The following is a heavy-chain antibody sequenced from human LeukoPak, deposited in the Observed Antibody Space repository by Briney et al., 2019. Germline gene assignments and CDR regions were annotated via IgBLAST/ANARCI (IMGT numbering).Heavy chain of an antibody. CDR3: AKLTSDCNTTSCFLPYPFDL. D-gene: IGHD2-2*01. J-gene: IGHJ3*01. Sequence: PGGSLRLSCGASGFTFNSSAINWVRQAPGKGLEWVASISASGSGTFYADSVKGRFAIARDNSRNTGFLLMNTLTAEDTAIYYCAKLTSDCNTTSCFLPYPFDLRGQGTMVTVSS. CDR1: GFTFNSSA. CDR2: ISASGSGT. V-gene: IGHV3-23*01.